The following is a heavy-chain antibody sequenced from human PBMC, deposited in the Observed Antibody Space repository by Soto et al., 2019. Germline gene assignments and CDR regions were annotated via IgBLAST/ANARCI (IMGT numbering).Heavy chain of an antibody. Sequence: ASVKVSCKASGGTFSSYAISWVRQAPGQGLEWMGGIIPIFGTANYAQKFQGRVTITADESTSTAYMELSSLRSADTAVYYCARDPLDYSGGELGYWGQGTLVTVSS. D-gene: IGHD2-15*01. V-gene: IGHV1-69*13. J-gene: IGHJ4*02. CDR3: ARDPLDYSGGELGY. CDR2: IIPIFGTA. CDR1: GGTFSSYA.